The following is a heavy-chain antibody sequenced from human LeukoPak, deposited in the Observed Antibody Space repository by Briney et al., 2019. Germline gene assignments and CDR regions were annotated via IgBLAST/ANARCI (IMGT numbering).Heavy chain of an antibody. CDR3: ARKPVTTKYFDY. CDR1: GYTFTSYY. CDR2: INPSGSST. V-gene: IGHV1-46*01. D-gene: IGHD4-17*01. Sequence: ASVKVSCKASGYTFTSYYVHWVRQAPGQGLEWMGIINPSGSSTRYAQKFQGRVTMTRDTSTSTVYMELSSLRSEDTAVYYCARKPVTTKYFDYWGQGTLVTVSS. J-gene: IGHJ4*02.